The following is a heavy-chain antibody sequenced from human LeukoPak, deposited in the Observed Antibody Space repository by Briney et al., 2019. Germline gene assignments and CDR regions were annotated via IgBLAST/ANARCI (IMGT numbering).Heavy chain of an antibody. CDR3: ARDQEGFDY. CDR1: GYTFTSNY. Sequence: ASVKVSCMASGYTFTSNYIHWVRQAPGQGLEWMGMIYPRGGSTSYAQKFQGRVTVTRDTSTSTVHMELSGLRSEDTAVYYCARDQEGFDYWGQGTLVTVSS. CDR2: IYPRGGST. J-gene: IGHJ4*02. V-gene: IGHV1-46*01.